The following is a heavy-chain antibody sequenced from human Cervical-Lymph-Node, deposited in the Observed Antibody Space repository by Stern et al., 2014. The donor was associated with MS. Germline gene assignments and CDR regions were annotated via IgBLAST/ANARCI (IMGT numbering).Heavy chain of an antibody. CDR3: ARGRGGNYRYYFDY. J-gene: IGHJ4*02. CDR1: GFTFSSYS. CDR2: ISNVGSYL. D-gene: IGHD4-23*01. V-gene: IGHV3-21*01. Sequence: VQLVQSGGGLVKPGGSLRLSCAASGFTFSSYSMNWVRQAPGKGLEWVGSISNVGSYLYYADSLKGRFTISRDNAKNSLYLQMNSLRAEDTAVYYCARGRGGNYRYYFDYWGQGTLVTVSS.